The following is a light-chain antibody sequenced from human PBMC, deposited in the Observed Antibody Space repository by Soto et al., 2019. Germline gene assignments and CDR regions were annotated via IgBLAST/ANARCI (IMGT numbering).Light chain of an antibody. V-gene: IGKV3-20*01. Sequence: EIVWTQSPGTLSLSPGERATLSCRASQSIRSSYLAWYQQKPGQAPRLLIYGASSRDTGIPDRFSGSGSGTDFTLTISRLEPEDFAAYYCQQDGSNPKTFGGGNKVEL. CDR2: GAS. J-gene: IGKJ4*01. CDR1: QSIRSSY. CDR3: QQDGSNPKT.